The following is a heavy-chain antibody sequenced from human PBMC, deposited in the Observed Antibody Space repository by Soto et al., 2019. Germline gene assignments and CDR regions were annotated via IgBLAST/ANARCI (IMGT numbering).Heavy chain of an antibody. D-gene: IGHD3-22*01. CDR3: AKNSGYYYDAFDI. CDR1: GFIFSNNA. Sequence: EVQLLESGAGLVQPGGSLRLSCAASGFIFSNNAMSWVRQAPGKGLEWVSAISGGSGSTFYADSVKGRFTISRDNSKNTLYLQMNSLRAEDTALYYCAKNSGYYYDAFDIWGQGTMVTVSS. CDR2: ISGGSGST. J-gene: IGHJ3*02. V-gene: IGHV3-23*01.